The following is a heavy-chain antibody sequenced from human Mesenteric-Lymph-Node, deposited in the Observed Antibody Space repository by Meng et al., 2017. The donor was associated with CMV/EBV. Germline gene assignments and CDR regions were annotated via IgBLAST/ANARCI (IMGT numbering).Heavy chain of an antibody. J-gene: IGHJ4*02. Sequence: PGGTFSNYAISWVRQAPGQGLEWMGGFIPIFAKADYAQKFQGRVTITADDSTSMAYMELSSLRSDDTAVYYCARACSSSSCYGNFDYWGQGTLVTVSS. D-gene: IGHD2-2*01. CDR3: ARACSSSSCYGNFDY. CDR1: GGTFSNYA. V-gene: IGHV1-69*01. CDR2: FIPIFAKA.